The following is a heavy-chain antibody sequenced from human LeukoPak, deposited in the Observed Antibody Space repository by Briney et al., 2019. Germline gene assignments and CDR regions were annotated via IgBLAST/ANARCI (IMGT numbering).Heavy chain of an antibody. CDR3: AREYYYDSSGSSGGAFDI. Sequence: GGSLRLSCAASGFTFSSYGMHWVRQAPGKGLEWVAFIRYDGSNKYYADSVKGRFTISRDNAKNSLYLQMNSLRAEDTAVYYCAREYYYDSSGSSGGAFDIWGQGTMVTVSS. CDR1: GFTFSSYG. D-gene: IGHD3-22*01. CDR2: IRYDGSNK. J-gene: IGHJ3*02. V-gene: IGHV3-30*02.